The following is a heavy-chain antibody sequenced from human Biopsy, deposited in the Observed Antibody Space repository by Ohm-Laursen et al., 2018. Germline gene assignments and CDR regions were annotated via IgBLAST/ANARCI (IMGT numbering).Heavy chain of an antibody. CDR1: GGPFTGYY. CDR3: ARESDSSGYYYRDY. V-gene: IGHV4-34*01. D-gene: IGHD3-22*01. Sequence: GTLSLTCAVYGGPFTGYYWIWIRQPPGKGLEWIGEINHSGSTNYNTSLKSRVTISLDTSKNQLSLKLSSVTASDTAVYYCARESDSSGYYYRDYWGQGTLVTVSS. CDR2: INHSGST. J-gene: IGHJ4*02.